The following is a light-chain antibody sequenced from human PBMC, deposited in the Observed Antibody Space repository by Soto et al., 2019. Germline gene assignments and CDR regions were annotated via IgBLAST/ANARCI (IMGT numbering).Light chain of an antibody. CDR1: QSVDSK. J-gene: IGKJ5*01. CDR3: QQYDNWPPIT. V-gene: IGKV3-15*01. Sequence: EIVMTQSPATLSVSPGEGATLSCRASQSVDSKLAWYQQKPGQAPRLLIYGASTRATGVPARFSGTGSGTKFTLTISSLQSEDFAVYYCQQYDNWPPITFGQGTRLEIK. CDR2: GAS.